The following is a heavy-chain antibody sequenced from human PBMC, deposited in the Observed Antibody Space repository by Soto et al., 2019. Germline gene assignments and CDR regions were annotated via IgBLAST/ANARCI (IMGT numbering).Heavy chain of an antibody. CDR1: GFTFSTYG. D-gene: IGHD2-15*01. CDR3: AKDEGRCLKYSFNFGVDA. Sequence: QVQLVESGGGLVQPGRSLKLSCAASGFTFSTYGMHWVRQSPGKGLEWVAVISYDGSNKYYRDSVRDSFTISRDKSRNTVYLQINSLREEDTAVYYCAKDEGRCLKYSFNFGVDACGRGTTVTVS. V-gene: IGHV3-30*18. CDR2: ISYDGSNK. J-gene: IGHJ6*02.